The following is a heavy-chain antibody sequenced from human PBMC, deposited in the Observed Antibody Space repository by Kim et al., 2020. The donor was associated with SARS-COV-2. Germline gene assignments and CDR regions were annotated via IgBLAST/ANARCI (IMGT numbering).Heavy chain of an antibody. CDR3: ARRGVKGTFDY. D-gene: IGHD3-10*01. V-gene: IGHV4-39*01. CDR2: T. J-gene: IGHJ4*02. Sequence: TYYNPSLKSRVTISLDTSKNQFSLKLSSVTAADTAVYYCARRGVKGTFDYWGQGTLVTVSS.